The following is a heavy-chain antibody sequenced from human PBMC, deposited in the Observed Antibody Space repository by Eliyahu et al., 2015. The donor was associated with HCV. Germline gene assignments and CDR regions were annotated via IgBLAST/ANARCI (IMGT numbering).Heavy chain of an antibody. D-gene: IGHD6-25*01. Sequence: QVQLQESGPGLVKPSETLSLTCTVSGGSISHSYWSWIRQAPGKGLEWIGYIYSSGSTKYNPSLESRVTMSLDMSKNQVFLSLTSVTAADTAVYYCARQRVYYYGTDVWGQGTTVTVSS. CDR2: IYSSGST. CDR1: GGSISHSY. V-gene: IGHV4-59*01. J-gene: IGHJ6*02. CDR3: ARQRVYYYGTDV.